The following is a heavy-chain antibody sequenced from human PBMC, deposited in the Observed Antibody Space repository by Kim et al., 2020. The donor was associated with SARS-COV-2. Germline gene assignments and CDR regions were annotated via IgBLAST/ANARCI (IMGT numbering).Heavy chain of an antibody. D-gene: IGHD1-26*01. V-gene: IGHV4-34*01. CDR1: GGSFSGYY. CDR3: ARGGGIAGGSYSDY. CDR2: INHSGST. Sequence: SETLSLTCAVYGGSFSGYYWSWIRQPPGKGLEWIGEINHSGSTNYNPSLKSGVTISVDTTKNQFSLQLSSVTAADTAVYYCARGGGIAGGSYSDYWGQGTLVTVSS. J-gene: IGHJ4*02.